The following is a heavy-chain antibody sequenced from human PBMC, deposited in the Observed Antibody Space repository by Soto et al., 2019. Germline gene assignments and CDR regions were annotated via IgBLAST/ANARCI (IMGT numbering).Heavy chain of an antibody. CDR3: ARDTDIVLVPAATDYYYGMDV. CDR1: GYTFTSYG. V-gene: IGHV1-18*01. D-gene: IGHD2-2*01. Sequence: GASVKVSCKASGYTFTSYGISWVRQAPGQGLEWMGWISAYNGNTNYAQKLQGRVTMTTDTSTSTAYMELRSLRSDDTAVYYCARDTDIVLVPAATDYYYGMDVWGQGTTVTVSS. CDR2: ISAYNGNT. J-gene: IGHJ6*02.